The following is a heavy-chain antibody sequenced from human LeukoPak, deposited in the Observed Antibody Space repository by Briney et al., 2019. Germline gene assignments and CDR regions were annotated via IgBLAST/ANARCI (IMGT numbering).Heavy chain of an antibody. CDR3: AREGVGATAFQNYFDY. CDR2: IRYDGSNK. D-gene: IGHD1-26*01. J-gene: IGHJ4*02. V-gene: IGHV3-33*01. Sequence: GGSLRLSCAASGFTFSYYGMHWVRQAPGKGLEWVAVIRYDGSNKYYADSVKGRFTISRDNSKNTLYLQMNSLRAEDTAVYYCAREGVGATAFQNYFDYWGQGILVTVSS. CDR1: GFTFSYYG.